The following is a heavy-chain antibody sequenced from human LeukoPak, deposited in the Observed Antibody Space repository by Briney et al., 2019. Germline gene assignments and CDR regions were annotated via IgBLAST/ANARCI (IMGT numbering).Heavy chain of an antibody. V-gene: IGHV3-23*01. CDR2: TGASGSSS. CDR1: GFDFSSYA. D-gene: IGHD6-13*01. J-gene: IGHJ4*02. Sequence: GGSLRLSCAASGFDFSSYAMSWVRQAPGKGLEWVFVTGASGSSSYYADSVKGRFTISRGNSKNTLYLQMNSLRAEDTAIYYCATSLGGSSSWYYFDYWGQGTLVTVSS. CDR3: ATSLGGSSSWYYFDY.